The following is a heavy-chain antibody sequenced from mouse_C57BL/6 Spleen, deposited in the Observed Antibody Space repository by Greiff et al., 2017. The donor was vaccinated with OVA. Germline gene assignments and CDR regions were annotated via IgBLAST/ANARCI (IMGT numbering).Heavy chain of an antibody. CDR1: GFTFSSYA. J-gene: IGHJ2*01. CDR3: ARDRRYFDY. Sequence: EVMLVESGGGLVKPGGSLKLSCAASGFTFSSYAMSWVRQTPEKRLEWVATISDGGSYTYYPDNVKGRFTISRDNAKNNLYLQMSHLKSEDTARYYCARDRRYFDYWGQGTTLTVSS. V-gene: IGHV5-4*01. CDR2: ISDGGSYT.